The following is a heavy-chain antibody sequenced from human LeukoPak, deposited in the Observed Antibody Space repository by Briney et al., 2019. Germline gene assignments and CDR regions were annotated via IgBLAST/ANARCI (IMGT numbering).Heavy chain of an antibody. Sequence: SVKVSCKASGGTFSSYAISWVRQAPGQGLEWMGRIIPILGIANYAQKFQGRVTITADKSTSTAYMELSSLRSEDTAVYYCARALTGLPSPTGGWYFDLWGRGTLVTVSS. CDR1: GGTFSSYA. J-gene: IGHJ2*01. D-gene: IGHD4-11*01. CDR3: ARALTGLPSPTGGWYFDL. V-gene: IGHV1-69*04. CDR2: IIPILGIA.